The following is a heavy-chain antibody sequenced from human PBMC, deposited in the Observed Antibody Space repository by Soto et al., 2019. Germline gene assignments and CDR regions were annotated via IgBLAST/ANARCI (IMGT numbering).Heavy chain of an antibody. J-gene: IGHJ6*02. CDR3: AREWELPNYYGMDV. D-gene: IGHD1-26*01. V-gene: IGHV3-53*01. CDR2: IYSGGST. Sequence: GGSLRLSCAASGFTVISNYMSWVRQAPGKGLEWVSVIYSGGSTYYADSVKGRFTISRDNSKNTVHLQMNSLRAEDTAVYYCAREWELPNYYGMDVWGQGTTVTVSS. CDR1: GFTVISNY.